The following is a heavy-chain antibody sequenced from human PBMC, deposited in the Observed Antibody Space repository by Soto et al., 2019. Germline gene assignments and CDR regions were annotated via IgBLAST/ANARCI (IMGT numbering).Heavy chain of an antibody. J-gene: IGHJ4*02. CDR2: IYWDEDK. CDR1: GFSLITNGVG. Sequence: QITLQESGPTLVKPTQNLTLTCTLSGFSLITNGVGVGWIRQPPGKALEWLALIYWDEDKRYSTSLKRRLTITRDTSKNQVVLTMTNMDPVDTATYYCAHKPKDYDSSGFGYWGQGTLVTVSS. CDR3: AHKPKDYDSSGFGY. V-gene: IGHV2-5*02. D-gene: IGHD3-22*01.